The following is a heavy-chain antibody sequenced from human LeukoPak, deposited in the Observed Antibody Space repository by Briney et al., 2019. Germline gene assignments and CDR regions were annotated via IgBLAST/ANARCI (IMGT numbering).Heavy chain of an antibody. V-gene: IGHV3-23*01. J-gene: IGHJ4*02. CDR3: SKSCRIQLWFSFYY. D-gene: IGHD5-18*01. CDR1: GFPFYSYA. Sequence: GGSLRLFCAASGFPFYSYAVIWLRQATGEGLEWVSSISGSGGSTYYADSVKGRFNISRDNSKNTLYLQMNSLRGKDTAVYYYSKSCRIQLWFSFYYWRQGILVTVSS. CDR2: ISGSGGST.